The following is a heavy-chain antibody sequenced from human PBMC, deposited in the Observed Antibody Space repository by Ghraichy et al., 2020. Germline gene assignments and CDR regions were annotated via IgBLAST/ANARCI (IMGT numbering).Heavy chain of an antibody. J-gene: IGHJ3*02. CDR2: ISGDGGST. V-gene: IGHV3-43*02. CDR1: GFTFDDYA. CDR3: AGSYCSGGSCYHLWAFDI. D-gene: IGHD2-15*01. Sequence: GESLNISCAASGFTFDDYAMHWVRQAPGNGLEWVSLISGDGGSTYYADSVKGRFTISRDNSKNSLYLQMNSLRTEDTALYYCAGSYCSGGSCYHLWAFDIWGQGTMVTVSS.